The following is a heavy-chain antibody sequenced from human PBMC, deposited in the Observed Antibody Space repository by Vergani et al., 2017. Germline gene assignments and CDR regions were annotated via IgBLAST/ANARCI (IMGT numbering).Heavy chain of an antibody. J-gene: IGHJ6*02. D-gene: IGHD2-15*01. Sequence: LEESGGGSVKPGGSLRLSCAASVFKFSDHYMSWSRQAPGKGLEWVSHISPGASTVSYTDSVTGRFTVSRDNDNNSLTLDMTTLRVEDTAVYYCAKTPLISTARHSYAMDVWGQGTTVTVSS. CDR2: ISPGASTV. CDR1: VFKFSDHY. CDR3: AKTPLISTARHSYAMDV. V-gene: IGHV3-11*04.